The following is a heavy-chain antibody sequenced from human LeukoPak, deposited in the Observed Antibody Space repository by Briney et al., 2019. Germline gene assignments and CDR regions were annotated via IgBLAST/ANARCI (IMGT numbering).Heavy chain of an antibody. V-gene: IGHV4-59*01. CDR1: GSSFTTYY. J-gene: IGHJ4*02. Sequence: PSETLSLTCSVSGSSFTTYYWSWIRQPPGKELEWIGYIYYSGGTNYNPSLKSRVTISVDTSKNQFSLKVNSVTAADTAVYYCARASIDEPERFDYWGQGILVTVSS. CDR3: ARASIDEPERFDY. CDR2: IYYSGGT.